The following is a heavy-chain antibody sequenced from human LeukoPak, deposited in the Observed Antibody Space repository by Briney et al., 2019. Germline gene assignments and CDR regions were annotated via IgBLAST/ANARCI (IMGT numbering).Heavy chain of an antibody. CDR2: MNPNSGNT. Sequence: GASVKVSCKASGYTFTSYDINWVRQATGQGLEWMGWMNPNSGNTGYAQKFQGRVTMTRNTSISTAYMGLSSLRSEDTAVYYCARWGSSGWYRSVDYWGQGTLVTVSS. V-gene: IGHV1-8*01. D-gene: IGHD6-19*01. J-gene: IGHJ4*02. CDR1: GYTFTSYD. CDR3: ARWGSSGWYRSVDY.